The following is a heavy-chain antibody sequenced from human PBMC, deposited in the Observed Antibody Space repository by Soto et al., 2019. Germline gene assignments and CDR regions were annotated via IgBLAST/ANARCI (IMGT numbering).Heavy chain of an antibody. CDR1: GGSISNYY. J-gene: IGHJ4*02. CDR3: ARRGQHCTGGGCSKHFDS. Sequence: SETLSLTCSVSGGSISNYYWNWIRQTPGKGLEWIGYIHSDGTTNYNPSLQSRVTISVDTSKNQFSLNLRSVTAADTAVYYCARRGQHCTGGGCSKHFDSWGQGTLVTVSS. D-gene: IGHD2-15*01. V-gene: IGHV4-4*08. CDR2: IHSDGTT.